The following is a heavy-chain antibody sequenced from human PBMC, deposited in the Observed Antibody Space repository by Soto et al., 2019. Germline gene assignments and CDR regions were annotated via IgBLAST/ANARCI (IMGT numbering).Heavy chain of an antibody. D-gene: IGHD6-13*01. CDR1: GVTFSSYA. CDR3: ANVGSSWYSHFDY. Sequence: EVQLLESGGGLVQPGGSLRLSCAATGVTFSSYAMNWVRQTPGKGLEWVSIISGGGGSAYYADSVKGRFSISRDNSKNTQSLQMNSLISEETAVYYCANVGSSWYSHFDYWGQGTMVTVSS. V-gene: IGHV3-23*01. CDR2: ISGGGGSA. J-gene: IGHJ4*02.